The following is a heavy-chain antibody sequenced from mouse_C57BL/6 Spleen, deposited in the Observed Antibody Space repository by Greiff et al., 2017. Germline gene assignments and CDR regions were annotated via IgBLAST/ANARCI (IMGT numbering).Heavy chain of an antibody. J-gene: IGHJ2*01. Sequence: VQLQQPGAELVKPGASVKLSCKASGYTFTSYWMQWVKQRPGQGLEWIGEIDPSDSYTNYNQKFKGKATLTVDTASSTAYMQLSSLTSEDSAVYYCARWGTFDYCDYWGQGTTLTVSS. CDR3: ARWGTFDYCDY. V-gene: IGHV1-50*01. CDR1: GYTFTSYW. CDR2: IDPSDSYT.